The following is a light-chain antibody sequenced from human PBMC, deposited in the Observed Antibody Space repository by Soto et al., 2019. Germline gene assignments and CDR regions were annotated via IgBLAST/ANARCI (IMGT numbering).Light chain of an antibody. Sequence: IVVTQSPATLSVSPGERATLSCRASQSVSSNLAWYQQKPGQAPRLLIYGASTRATGIPARFSGSGSGTEFTLTISSLQSEDFAVYYCQQYNNWPPELTFGGGTKVDIK. J-gene: IGKJ4*01. CDR3: QQYNNWPPELT. V-gene: IGKV3-15*01. CDR2: GAS. CDR1: QSVSSN.